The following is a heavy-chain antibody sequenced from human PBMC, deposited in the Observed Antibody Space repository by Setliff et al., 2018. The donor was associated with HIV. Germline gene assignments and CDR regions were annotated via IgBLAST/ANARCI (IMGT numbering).Heavy chain of an antibody. CDR3: ARCGAGEWHLYMDV. D-gene: IGHD3-16*01. Sequence: ASVKVSCKTSGYTFINYGIHWVRQAPGQGLEWMGWISVYNGNTNYAEKFQGRVTMTRDTSRSTVYMELSSLRSEDTAVYYCARCGAGEWHLYMDVWGKGTAVTVSS. V-gene: IGHV1-18*01. CDR2: ISVYNGNT. J-gene: IGHJ6*03. CDR1: GYTFINYG.